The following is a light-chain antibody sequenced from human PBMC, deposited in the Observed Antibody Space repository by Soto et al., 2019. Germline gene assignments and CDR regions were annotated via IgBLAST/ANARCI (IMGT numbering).Light chain of an antibody. J-gene: IGKJ2*01. V-gene: IGKV1-33*01. CDR1: QDISNY. CDR3: HQYDNLPPHMYT. Sequence: DIQMTQSPSSLSASVGDRVTITCQASQDISNYLNWYQQKPGKAPKLLIYDASNLETGVPARFSGSGSGTDFTFTISSLQPAEIATYYCHQYDNLPPHMYTFGQGTKLEIK. CDR2: DAS.